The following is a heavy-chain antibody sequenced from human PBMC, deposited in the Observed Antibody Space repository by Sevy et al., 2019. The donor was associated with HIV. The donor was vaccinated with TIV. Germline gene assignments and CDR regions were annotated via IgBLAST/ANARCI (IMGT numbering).Heavy chain of an antibody. V-gene: IGHV5-51*01. CDR2: IYPGDSDT. CDR3: ARRSSSSELGHAMDV. CDR1: GYSFATYW. Sequence: GESLKISCKGSGYSFATYWIGWVRQMPGKGLEWMGIIYPGDSDTRYRPSFQDQVTISADRSISTAFLQWSSLKASDTAIYYCARRSSSSELGHAMDVWGQGTTVTVSS. J-gene: IGHJ6*02. D-gene: IGHD6-6*01.